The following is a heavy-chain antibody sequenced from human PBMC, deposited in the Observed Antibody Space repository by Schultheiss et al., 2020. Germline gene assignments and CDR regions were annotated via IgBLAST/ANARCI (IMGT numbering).Heavy chain of an antibody. CDR1: DFTVSLNY. J-gene: IGHJ4*02. Sequence: GESLKISCATSDFTVSLNYMNWVRQAPGKGLEWVSVIYIDGSTYYADSVKGRFTISRDNSKNTLYLQINSLRAEGTAVYYCAKVGGRTGSKAREYYFDYWGQGTLVTVSS. CDR3: AKVGGRTGSKAREYYFDY. D-gene: IGHD3-10*01. V-gene: IGHV3-53*01. CDR2: IYIDGST.